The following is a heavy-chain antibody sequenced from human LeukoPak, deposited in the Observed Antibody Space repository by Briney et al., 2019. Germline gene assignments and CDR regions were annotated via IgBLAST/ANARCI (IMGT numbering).Heavy chain of an antibody. J-gene: IGHJ4*02. CDR1: GFTFSSYS. D-gene: IGHD6-13*01. Sequence: GGSLRLSCAASGFTFSSYSMNWVRQAPGKGLEWVSYISGDTTTIYYADSEKGRFTISSDNPKSSLYLQMNSLRAEDTAVYYCARGTGAGGLGYWGQGTLVTVSS. V-gene: IGHV3-48*04. CDR2: ISGDTTTI. CDR3: ARGTGAGGLGY.